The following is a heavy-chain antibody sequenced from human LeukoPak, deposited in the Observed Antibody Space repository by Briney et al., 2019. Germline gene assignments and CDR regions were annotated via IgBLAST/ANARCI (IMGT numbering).Heavy chain of an antibody. CDR3: AKREYGDYNNWFDP. CDR2: ISGSGGST. CDR1: GVTFSSYA. Sequence: GASLRLSCAASGVTFSSYAMSWVRQAPGKGLEWVAAISGSGGSTYYADSVKGRFTISRDNSKNTLYLQMNSLRAEDTAVYYCAKREYGDYNNWFDPWGQGTLVTVSS. J-gene: IGHJ5*02. V-gene: IGHV3-23*01. D-gene: IGHD4-17*01.